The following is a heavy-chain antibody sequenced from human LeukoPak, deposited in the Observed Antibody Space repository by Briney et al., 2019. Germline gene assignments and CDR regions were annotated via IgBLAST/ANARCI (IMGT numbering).Heavy chain of an antibody. CDR1: GVSISSGSNY. D-gene: IGHD6-13*01. Sequence: PSETLSLTCSVSGVSISSGSNYWGWIRQPPGKGLEWIGSIYYSGSTYYNPSLKSRVTISVDTSKNQFSLKLSSATAADTAVYYCARSYSSSWYGPWDYWGQGTLVTVSS. CDR3: ARSYSSSWYGPWDY. J-gene: IGHJ4*02. CDR2: IYYSGST. V-gene: IGHV4-39*07.